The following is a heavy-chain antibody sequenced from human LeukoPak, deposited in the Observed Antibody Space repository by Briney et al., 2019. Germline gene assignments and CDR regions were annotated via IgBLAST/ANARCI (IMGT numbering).Heavy chain of an antibody. CDR3: ARAPGIAVAGLPYYFDY. CDR1: GFTFSSYS. J-gene: IGHJ4*02. Sequence: PGGSLRLSCAASGFTFSSYSMNWVRQAPGKGLEWVSSISSSSSCIYYADSVKGRFTISRDNAKNSLYLQMNSLRAEDTAVYYCARAPGIAVAGLPYYFDYWGQGTLVTVSS. D-gene: IGHD6-19*01. V-gene: IGHV3-21*01. CDR2: ISSSSSCI.